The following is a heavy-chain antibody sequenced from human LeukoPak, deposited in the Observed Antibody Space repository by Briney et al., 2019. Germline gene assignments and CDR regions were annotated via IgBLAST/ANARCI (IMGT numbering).Heavy chain of an antibody. J-gene: IGHJ3*02. CDR3: ARLLRPGGRTADAFDM. CDR1: GGSISGHH. D-gene: IGHD1-14*01. Sequence: SETLSLTCTVSGGSISGHHWTWIRQPPGTGLEWIGYFYDSGDTNSNPSLKSRVTMSVDMSNNQFSLTMSSVTAADTAMYYCARLLRPGGRTADAFDMWGQGTMVTVSS. V-gene: IGHV4-59*08. CDR2: FYDSGDT.